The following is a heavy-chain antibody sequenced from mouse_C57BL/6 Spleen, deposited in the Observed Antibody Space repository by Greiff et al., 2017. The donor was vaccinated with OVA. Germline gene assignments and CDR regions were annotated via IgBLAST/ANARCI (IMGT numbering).Heavy chain of an antibody. Sequence: EVQVVESGPGLVKPSQSLSLTCSVTGYSITSGYYWNWIRQFPGNKLEWMGYISYDGSNNYNPSLKNRISITRDTSKNQFFLKLNSVTTEDTATYYCARGGYSGAYWGQGTLVTVSA. V-gene: IGHV3-6*01. D-gene: IGHD1-2*01. CDR2: ISYDGSN. J-gene: IGHJ3*01. CDR1: GYSITSGYY. CDR3: ARGGYSGAY.